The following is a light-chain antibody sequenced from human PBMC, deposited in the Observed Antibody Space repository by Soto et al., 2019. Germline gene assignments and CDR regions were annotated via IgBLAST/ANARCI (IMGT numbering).Light chain of an antibody. Sequence: EIVLTQSPGSLSLSPGERATLSCRASQSVDSSFFAWYQQKPGQAPRLLIYGASKRATGIPDRFSGSGSGTDFTLTISRLEPEDFAVYYCQQYVSSMTFAQGTKVEIK. J-gene: IGKJ1*01. CDR2: GAS. V-gene: IGKV3-20*01. CDR3: QQYVSSMT. CDR1: QSVDSSF.